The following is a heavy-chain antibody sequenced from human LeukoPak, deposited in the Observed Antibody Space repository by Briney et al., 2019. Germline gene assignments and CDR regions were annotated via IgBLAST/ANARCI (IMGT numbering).Heavy chain of an antibody. CDR2: INPNSGGT. V-gene: IGHV1-2*02. CDR1: GYTFTGYY. J-gene: IGHJ4*02. Sequence: ASVKVSCKASGYTFTGYYIHWMRQAPGQGLEWMGWINPNSGGTDYAQKFQGRVTMTRDTSISTAYMELSSLRSEDTAVYYCATDPPPDYWGQGTLVTVSS. CDR3: ATDPPPDY.